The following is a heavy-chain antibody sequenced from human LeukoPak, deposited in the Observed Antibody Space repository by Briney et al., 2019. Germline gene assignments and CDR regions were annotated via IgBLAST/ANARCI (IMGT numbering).Heavy chain of an antibody. D-gene: IGHD6-19*01. V-gene: IGHV1-18*01. Sequence: ASVKVSCKASGHTFTSYGISWVRQAPGQGLEWMGWISAYNGNTNYAQKLQGRVTMTTDTSTSTAYMELRSLRSDDTAVYYCARDGVGSSGWYTLDYWGQGTLVTVSS. CDR3: ARDGVGSSGWYTLDY. CDR2: ISAYNGNT. J-gene: IGHJ4*02. CDR1: GHTFTSYG.